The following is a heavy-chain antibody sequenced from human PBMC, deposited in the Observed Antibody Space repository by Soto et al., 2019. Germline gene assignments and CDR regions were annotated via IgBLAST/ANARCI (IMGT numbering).Heavy chain of an antibody. CDR3: ARALGYGSGRHNYYYYYMDV. CDR1: SGSISSSNW. D-gene: IGHD3-10*01. Sequence: QVQLQESGPGLVKPSGTLSLTCAVSSGSISSSNWWSWVRQPPGKGLEWIGEIYHSGSTNYNPSLKSRVTISVDKSKNQFSLKLSSVTGADTAVYYCARALGYGSGRHNYYYYYMDVWGKGTTVTVSS. V-gene: IGHV4-4*02. J-gene: IGHJ6*03. CDR2: IYHSGST.